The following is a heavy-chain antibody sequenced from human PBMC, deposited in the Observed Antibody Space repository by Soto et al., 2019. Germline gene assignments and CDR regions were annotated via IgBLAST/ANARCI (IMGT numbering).Heavy chain of an antibody. CDR3: ARTRMCGSYRWFDP. CDR1: GFTFSDHY. Sequence: PGGSLRLSCAASGFTFSDHYMDWVRQAPGKGLEWVGRTRNKANSYTTEYAASVKGRFTISRDDSKNSLYLQMNSLKTEDTAVYYCARTRMCGSYRWFDPWGQGTLVTVSS. J-gene: IGHJ5*02. CDR2: TRNKANSYTT. D-gene: IGHD1-26*01. V-gene: IGHV3-72*01.